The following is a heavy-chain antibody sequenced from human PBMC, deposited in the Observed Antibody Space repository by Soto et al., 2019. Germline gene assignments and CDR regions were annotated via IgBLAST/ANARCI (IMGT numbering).Heavy chain of an antibody. V-gene: IGHV5-51*01. J-gene: IGHJ4*02. CDR1: GYNFTTYW. D-gene: IGHD2-21*02. CDR3: ARQTCGGDCYSTLHFDV. CDR2: IYAGDSDT. Sequence: GESLKISCKGSGYNFTTYWIGWVRQMPGKGLEWMGIIYAGDSDTRYSPSSQDQVTISVDKSISTAYLQWSGLRASDTAKYYCARQTCGGDCYSTLHFDVWGQGTLVTVSS.